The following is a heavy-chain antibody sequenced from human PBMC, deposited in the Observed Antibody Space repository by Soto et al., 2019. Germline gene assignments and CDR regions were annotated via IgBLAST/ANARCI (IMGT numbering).Heavy chain of an antibody. Sequence: GGSLRLSCAASGFTFSDYYMSWIRQAPGKGLEWVSYISSSGSTIYYADSVKGRFTISRDNAKNSLYLQMNSLRAEDTAVYYCARGTMDTAMVTAFGYWGQGTLVTVSS. CDR3: ARGTMDTAMVTAFGY. CDR1: GFTFSDYY. D-gene: IGHD5-18*01. J-gene: IGHJ4*02. V-gene: IGHV3-11*01. CDR2: ISSSGSTI.